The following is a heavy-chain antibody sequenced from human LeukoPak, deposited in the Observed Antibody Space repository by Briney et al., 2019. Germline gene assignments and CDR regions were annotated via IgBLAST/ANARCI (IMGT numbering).Heavy chain of an antibody. CDR3: ARGGAADY. V-gene: IGHV3-33*01. D-gene: IGHD1-26*01. J-gene: IGHJ4*02. CDR2: IWYDGSDK. Sequence: PGGSLRLSCAASGFTFSNYGMHWVRQAPGKGLEWVAVIWYDGSDKYYADSVKGRFTISRDNSKNTLYLQVNSLRAEDTAVYYCARGGAADYWGQGTLVTVSS. CDR1: GFTFSNYG.